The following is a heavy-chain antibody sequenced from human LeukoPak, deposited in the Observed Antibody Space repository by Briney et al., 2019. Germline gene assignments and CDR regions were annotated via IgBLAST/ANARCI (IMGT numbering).Heavy chain of an antibody. J-gene: IGHJ4*02. CDR3: ASFGYCSGGSCYDYFDY. D-gene: IGHD2-15*01. CDR2: INHSGST. CDR1: GGSFSGYY. Sequence: PLETLSLTCAVYGGSFSGYYWSWIRQPPGKGLEWIGEINHSGSTNYNPSLKSRVTISVDTSKNQFSLKLSSVTAADTAVYYCASFGYCSGGSCYDYFDYWGQGTLVTVSS. V-gene: IGHV4-34*01.